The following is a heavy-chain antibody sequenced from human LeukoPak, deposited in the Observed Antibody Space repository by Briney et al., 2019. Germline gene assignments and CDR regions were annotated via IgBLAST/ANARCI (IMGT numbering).Heavy chain of an antibody. J-gene: IGHJ4*02. CDR2: INYSGST. CDR3: ARWYYDSSGYRYFDY. D-gene: IGHD3-22*01. CDR1: GGSISSYY. V-gene: IGHV4-59*01. Sequence: PSETLSLTCTVSGGSISSYYWSWIRQPPGKGLEWIGNINYSGSTKYNPSLKSRVTISVDTSKNQFSLKLSSVTAADMAVYYCARWYYDSSGYRYFDYWGQGTLVTVSS.